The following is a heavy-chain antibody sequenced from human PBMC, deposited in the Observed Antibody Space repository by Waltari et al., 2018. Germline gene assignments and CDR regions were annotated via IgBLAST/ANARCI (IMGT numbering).Heavy chain of an antibody. CDR3: ARATVFGVVTDTFDI. D-gene: IGHD3-3*01. J-gene: IGHJ3*02. CDR2: ISYSGDT. CDR1: GASIRGYH. V-gene: IGHV4-59*01. Sequence: VQLQESGPGLVKPSETLSLTCAVSGASIRGYHWTWIRQPPGGGLEGIGHISYSGDTAYGPSLRSRVTISVDTSKNHFSLKLTSVTAADTAVYYCARATVFGVVTDTFDIWSQGTMVTVSS.